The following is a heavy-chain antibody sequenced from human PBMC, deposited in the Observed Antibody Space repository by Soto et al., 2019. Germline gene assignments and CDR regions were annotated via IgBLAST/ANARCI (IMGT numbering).Heavy chain of an antibody. J-gene: IGHJ5*02. V-gene: IGHV4-59*08. Sequence: SGTLSLTCTVSGGCISSYDGSWIRQTPRKGLEWIGYIYYSGSTNYNPSLKSRVTITVDTSKNQFSLKLSSVTAADTAVYYCARLEGRNLFDPWGQGTLVTVSS. CDR2: IYYSGST. CDR3: ARLEGRNLFDP. CDR1: GGCISSYD.